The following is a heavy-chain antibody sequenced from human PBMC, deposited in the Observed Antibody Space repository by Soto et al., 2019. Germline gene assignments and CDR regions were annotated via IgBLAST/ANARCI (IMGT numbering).Heavy chain of an antibody. V-gene: IGHV4-30-2*01. CDR2: IYHSGST. Sequence: PSETLSLTCAVSGGSISSGGYSWSWIRQPPGKGLEWIGYIYHSGSTYYNPSLKSRVTISVDRSKNQFSLKLSSVTAADTAVYYCARDRGCSSTSCYGMDVWGQWTMVTVSS. CDR1: GGSISSGGYS. J-gene: IGHJ6*02. D-gene: IGHD2-2*01. CDR3: ARDRGCSSTSCYGMDV.